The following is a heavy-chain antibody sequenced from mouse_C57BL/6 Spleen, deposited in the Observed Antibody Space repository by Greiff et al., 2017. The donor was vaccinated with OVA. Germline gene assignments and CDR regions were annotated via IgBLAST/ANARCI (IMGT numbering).Heavy chain of an antibody. J-gene: IGHJ4*01. V-gene: IGHV1-19*01. D-gene: IGHD2-3*01. Sequence: VQLQQSGPVLVKPGASVKMSCKASGYTFTDYYMNWVKQSHGKSLEWIGVINPYNGGTSYNQKFKGKATLTVDKSSSTAYMELNSLTSEDSAVYYCARSLYDRAMDYWGQGTSVTVSS. CDR2: INPYNGGT. CDR1: GYTFTDYY. CDR3: ARSLYDRAMDY.